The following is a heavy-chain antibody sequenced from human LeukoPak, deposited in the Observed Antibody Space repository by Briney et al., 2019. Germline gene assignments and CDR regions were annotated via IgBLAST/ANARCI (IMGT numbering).Heavy chain of an antibody. V-gene: IGHV3-30-3*01. CDR3: AREMDYAFDY. Sequence: PGGSLRLSCAASGFTFSSYAMHWVRQAPGKGPEWVAVISYDGSNKYYADSVKGRFTISRNNSKNTLYLQMNSLRAEDTAVYYCAREMDYAFDYWGQGTLVTVSS. CDR1: GFTFSSYA. D-gene: IGHD4-17*01. J-gene: IGHJ4*02. CDR2: ISYDGSNK.